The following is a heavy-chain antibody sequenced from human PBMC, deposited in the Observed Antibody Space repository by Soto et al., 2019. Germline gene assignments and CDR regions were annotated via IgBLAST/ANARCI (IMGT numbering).Heavy chain of an antibody. CDR2: IIPILGIA. J-gene: IGHJ4*02. V-gene: IGHV1-69*04. CDR1: GGTFSSYT. D-gene: IGHD3-3*01. Sequence: GASVKVSCKASGGTFSSYTISWVRQTPGQGLEWMGRIIPILGIANYAQKFQGRVTITADKSTSTAYMELSSLRSEDTAVYYCARESRDFWSGYYSSPSLVEYYFDYWGQGTLVTVSS. CDR3: ARESRDFWSGYYSSPSLVEYYFDY.